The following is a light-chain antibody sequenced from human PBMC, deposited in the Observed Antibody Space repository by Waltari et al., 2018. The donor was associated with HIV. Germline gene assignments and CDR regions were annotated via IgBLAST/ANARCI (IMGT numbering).Light chain of an antibody. CDR2: QET. J-gene: IGLJ2*01. V-gene: IGLV3-1*01. Sequence: SYELTQSPSVSVSPGQTVIITCSGDKSERHYVCWYHQQSGQSPGLVLDQETKRPSWNPEGFSRSKYGNTATLTISGTQDLDEADYYCQAWDSKTVFFGGGTEVTVL. CDR1: KSERHY. CDR3: QAWDSKTVF.